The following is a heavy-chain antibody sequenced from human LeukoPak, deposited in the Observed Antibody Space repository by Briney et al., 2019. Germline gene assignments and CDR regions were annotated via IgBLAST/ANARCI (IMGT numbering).Heavy chain of an antibody. CDR2: IYPSGGST. CDR3: ARLYDISNSWFDP. D-gene: IGHD3-9*01. J-gene: IGHJ5*02. Sequence: ASVKVSCKASGYTFTSYCMHWVRQAPGQGLEWMGMIYPSGGSTSYAQKFQGRVTMTRDTSTSIVYMKMSSLRSEDTAVYYCARLYDISNSWFDPWGQGTLVSVSS. V-gene: IGHV1-46*03. CDR1: GYTFTSYC.